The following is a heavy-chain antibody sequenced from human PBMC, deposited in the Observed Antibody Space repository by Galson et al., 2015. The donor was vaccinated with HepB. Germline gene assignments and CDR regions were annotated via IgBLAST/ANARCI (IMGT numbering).Heavy chain of an antibody. CDR1: GYTFTGYY. V-gene: IGHV1-2*04. CDR2: INPNSGGT. D-gene: IGHD1-1*01. J-gene: IGHJ4*02. CDR3: ARGPQERLTWVDY. Sequence: SVKVSCKASGYTFTGYYMHWVRQAPGQGLEWMGWINPNSGGTNYAQKFQGWVTMTRDTSISTAYMELSRLRSDDTAVYYCARGPQERLTWVDYWGQGTLATVSS.